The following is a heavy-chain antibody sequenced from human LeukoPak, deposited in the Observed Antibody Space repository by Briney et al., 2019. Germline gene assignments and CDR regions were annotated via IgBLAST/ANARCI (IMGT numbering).Heavy chain of an antibody. CDR3: ARGPRGTQYEVFDY. CDR1: GFTFSSFP. J-gene: IGHJ4*02. CDR2: IKEDGTEK. D-gene: IGHD2/OR15-2a*01. Sequence: TGGSLRLSCAASGFTFSSFPMNWVRQAPGKGLEWVANIKEDGTEKYYVDSVKGRFTISRDNAKNSLYLQMSSLRDEDTAVYYCARGPRGTQYEVFDYRGQGTLVTVSS. V-gene: IGHV3-7*01.